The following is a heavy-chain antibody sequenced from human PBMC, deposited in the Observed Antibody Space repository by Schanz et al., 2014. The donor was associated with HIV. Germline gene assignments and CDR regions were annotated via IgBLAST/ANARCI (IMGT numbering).Heavy chain of an antibody. CDR1: GFIFSSYD. J-gene: IGHJ6*02. V-gene: IGHV3-13*01. D-gene: IGHD6-6*01. CDR2: IGTGADT. CDR3: ARAQQVVGDRYNYYAMDV. Sequence: EVHLVNSGGGLVQPGGSLRLSCVASGFIFSSYDRHWVRQGTGEGPEWVSAIGTGADTYYSGSVKGRFTISRENANNSLYLQMNNLRAGDTAVYFCARAQQVVGDRYNYYAMDVWGQGTTVTVSS.